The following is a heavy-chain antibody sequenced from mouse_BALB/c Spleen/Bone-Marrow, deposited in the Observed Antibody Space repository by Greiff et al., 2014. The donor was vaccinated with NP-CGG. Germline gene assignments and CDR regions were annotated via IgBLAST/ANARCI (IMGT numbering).Heavy chain of an antibody. J-gene: IGHJ2*01. D-gene: IGHD1-1*01. Sequence: EVQLQQSGAELVKPGASVKLSCTASGFNIKDTYMHWVKQRPEQSLEWIGRIDPANGNTKYDPKFQGKATITADTSSNTAYLQLSSLTSEDTAVYYCARYYYGSSYFDHWGQGTTLTVSS. CDR2: IDPANGNT. CDR1: GFNIKDTY. CDR3: ARYYYGSSYFDH. V-gene: IGHV14-3*02.